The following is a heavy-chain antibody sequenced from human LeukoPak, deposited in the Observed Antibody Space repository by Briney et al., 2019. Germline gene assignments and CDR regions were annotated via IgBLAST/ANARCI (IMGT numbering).Heavy chain of an antibody. CDR3: AKVPILGYCSGGSCRNFDY. CDR2: IYSGGST. V-gene: IGHV3-53*01. CDR1: GFTVSSNY. Sequence: GGSLRLSCAASGFTVSSNYMTWVRQAPGKGLEWVSVIYSGGSTYYADSVKGRFTISRDNSKNTLYLQMNSLRAEDTAVYYCAKVPILGYCSGGSCRNFDYWGQGTLVTVSS. D-gene: IGHD2-15*01. J-gene: IGHJ4*02.